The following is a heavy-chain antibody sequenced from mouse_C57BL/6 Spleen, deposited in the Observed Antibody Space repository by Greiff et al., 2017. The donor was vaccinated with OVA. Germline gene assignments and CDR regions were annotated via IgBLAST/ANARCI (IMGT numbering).Heavy chain of an antibody. CDR3: ARTPPDYYGSSYDYFDY. D-gene: IGHD1-1*01. CDR2: INPNNGGT. J-gene: IGHJ2*01. V-gene: IGHV1-18*01. CDR1: GYTFTDYN. Sequence: EVKLMESGPELVKPGASVKIPCKASGYTFTDYNMDWVKQSHGQSLEWIGEINPNNGGTIYNQKFKGKATLTVDKSSSTAYMELRSLTSEDTAVYYCARTPPDYYGSSYDYFDYWGQGTTLTVSS.